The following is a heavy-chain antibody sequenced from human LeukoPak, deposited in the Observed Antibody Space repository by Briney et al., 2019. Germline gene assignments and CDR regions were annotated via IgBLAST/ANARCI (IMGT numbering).Heavy chain of an antibody. CDR2: IYYSGNT. V-gene: IGHV4-59*01. CDR3: AREGTAIAFFDY. Sequence: SETLSLTCTVSGGSISSYYWSRIRQPPGKGLEWIGYIYYSGNTNYNPSLKSRVTISVDTSKNQFSLKLSSVTAADTAVYYCAREGTAIAFFDYWGQGTLVTVSS. D-gene: IGHD2-21*02. CDR1: GGSISSYY. J-gene: IGHJ4*02.